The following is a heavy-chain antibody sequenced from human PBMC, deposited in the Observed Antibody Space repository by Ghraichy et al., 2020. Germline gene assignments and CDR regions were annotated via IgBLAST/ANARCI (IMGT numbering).Heavy chain of an antibody. V-gene: IGHV4-30-2*01. D-gene: IGHD2-8*02. J-gene: IGHJ3*01. CDR1: GGSIRSGDYY. CDR3: AGWGLVGPYGQTYVGFHL. Sequence: SETLSLTCTISGGSIRSGDYYWSWIRQPPGRGLEWIGSIYYDGTTYYNPSLRRRLTLSIDSPKSQFSLRLNSMSAAATALYYCAGWGLVGPYGQTYVGFHLWGHGAMV. CDR2: IYYDGTT.